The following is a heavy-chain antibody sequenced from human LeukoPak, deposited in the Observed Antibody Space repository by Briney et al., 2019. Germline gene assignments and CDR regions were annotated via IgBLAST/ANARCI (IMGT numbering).Heavy chain of an antibody. CDR3: ARWAYFYDSSGYFFDR. J-gene: IGHJ4*02. D-gene: IGHD3-22*01. CDR1: GFTFSTYT. Sequence: PGGSLRLSCSASGFTFSTYTLHWVRQSPGKGLEWVALISYDGSNKYYADSVKGRFTISRDNSRTTLYLQMNSLRAEDTAMYYCARWAYFYDSSGYFFDRWGQGTLVTVSS. CDR2: ISYDGSNK. V-gene: IGHV3-30*01.